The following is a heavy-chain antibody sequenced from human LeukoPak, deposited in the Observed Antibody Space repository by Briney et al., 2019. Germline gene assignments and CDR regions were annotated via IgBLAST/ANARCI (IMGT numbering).Heavy chain of an antibody. Sequence: GGSLRLSCAASGFTFSSYGMHWVRQAPGKGLEWVAFIRYDGSNKHYADSVKGRFTISRDNSKNTLYLQMNSLRAEDTAVYYCAKVRYSSSWHYYYGMDVWGQGTTVTVSS. CDR1: GFTFSSYG. J-gene: IGHJ6*02. CDR2: IRYDGSNK. V-gene: IGHV3-30*02. D-gene: IGHD6-13*01. CDR3: AKVRYSSSWHYYYGMDV.